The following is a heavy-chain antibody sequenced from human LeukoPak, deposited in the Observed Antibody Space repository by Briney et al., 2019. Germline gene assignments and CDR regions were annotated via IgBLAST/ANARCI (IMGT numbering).Heavy chain of an antibody. V-gene: IGHV3-7*01. D-gene: IGHD6-6*01. CDR2: MNQDGSEK. J-gene: IGHJ5*02. CDR3: ATSSYSSSSS. CDR1: GFTFSNHW. Sequence: GGSLRLSCVGSGFTFSNHWMIWVRQAPGKGLEWVANMNQDGSEKYYVGSVEGRFTISRDNAKDSLFLQMNSLRAEDTAVYYCATSSYSSSSSWGKGTLVTVSS.